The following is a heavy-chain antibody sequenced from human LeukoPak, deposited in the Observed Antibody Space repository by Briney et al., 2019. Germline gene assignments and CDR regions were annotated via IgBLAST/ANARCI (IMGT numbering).Heavy chain of an antibody. D-gene: IGHD1-26*01. J-gene: IGHJ3*02. CDR3: ARVGSGGLGATFSNAFDI. CDR1: GYTFTGYY. CDR2: INLNSGGT. Sequence: ASVKVSCKASGYTFTGYYMHWVRQAPGQGLEWMGWINLNSGGTNYAQKFQGWVTMTRDTSISTAYMELSRLRSDDTAVYYCARVGSGGLGATFSNAFDIWGQGTMVTVSS. V-gene: IGHV1-2*04.